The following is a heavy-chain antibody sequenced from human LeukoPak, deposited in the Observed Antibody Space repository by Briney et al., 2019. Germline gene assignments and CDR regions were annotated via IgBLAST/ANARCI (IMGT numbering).Heavy chain of an antibody. CDR2: ISSSSSYI. D-gene: IGHD3-10*01. CDR1: GFTFSSYS. CDR3: ARYITMVRGVISP. J-gene: IGHJ5*02. Sequence: GGSLRLSCAASGFTFSSYSMNWVRQAPGKGLEWVSSISSSSSYIYYADSVKSRFTISRDSAKNSLYLQMNSLRAEDTAVYYCARYITMVRGVISPWGQGTLVTVSS. V-gene: IGHV3-21*01.